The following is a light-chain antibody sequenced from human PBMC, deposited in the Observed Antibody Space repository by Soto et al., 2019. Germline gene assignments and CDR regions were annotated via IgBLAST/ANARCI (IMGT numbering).Light chain of an antibody. V-gene: IGKV1-9*01. CDR3: QQLNNYPLT. Sequence: DIQLTQSPSFVSASVGDRVTITCRASQDIGNFLAWYQQKPGKAPKLLIYSASTLQSGVPSRFSGSGSAAEFSLTISSLQPEDFAAYFCQQLNNYPLTFGEGTKVDIK. J-gene: IGKJ4*01. CDR1: QDIGNF. CDR2: SAS.